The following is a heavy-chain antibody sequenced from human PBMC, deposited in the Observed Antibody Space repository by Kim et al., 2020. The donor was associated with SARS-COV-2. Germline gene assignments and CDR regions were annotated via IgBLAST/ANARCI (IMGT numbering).Heavy chain of an antibody. V-gene: IGHV3-30*04. CDR2: XSYDGNNK. J-gene: IGHJ4*02. CDR1: GFTFSSYT. CDR3: AGRHYXXSGXXYNAPFDY. D-gene: IGHD3-10*01. Sequence: GGSLRLSCAASGFTFSSYTMHWVRQAPGKGLEWVAVXSYDGNNKYYVDSVKGRFTISRDXSKNTLYLQMXSLRAEDTAVYYCAGRHYXXSGXXYNAPFDYWGQGTLVTVSS.